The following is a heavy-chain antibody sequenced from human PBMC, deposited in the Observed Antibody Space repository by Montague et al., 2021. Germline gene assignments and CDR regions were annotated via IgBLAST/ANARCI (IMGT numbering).Heavy chain of an antibody. CDR1: GFTFSSYA. CDR3: AKRDSSGLHYFDY. J-gene: IGHJ4*02. V-gene: IGHV3-23*01. CDR2: IVGNGGNT. Sequence: SLRLSCAASGFTFSSYAMTWVRQAPGKGLEWVSLIVGNGGNTFYADSVKGQFTISRDNSKNTLYLQMNSLRADDTAAYYCAKRDSSGLHYFDYWGQGTLVTVSS. D-gene: IGHD6-19*01.